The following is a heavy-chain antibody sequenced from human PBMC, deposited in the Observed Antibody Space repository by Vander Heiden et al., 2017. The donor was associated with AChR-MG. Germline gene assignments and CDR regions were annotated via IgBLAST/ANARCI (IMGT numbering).Heavy chain of an antibody. D-gene: IGHD2-15*01. V-gene: IGHV4-61*02. CDR3: ARANHCSGGSCSSNY. Sequence: QVQLQESGPGLVKPSQTLSLTCTVSGGSISSGRYYWSWIRHPAGKGLEWIGRIYTSGSTNYNPALKSRVTISLDTSKNQFSLRLSSVTAADTAVYYCARANHCSGGSCSSNYWGQGTLVTVSS. CDR2: IYTSGST. CDR1: GGSISSGRYY. J-gene: IGHJ4*02.